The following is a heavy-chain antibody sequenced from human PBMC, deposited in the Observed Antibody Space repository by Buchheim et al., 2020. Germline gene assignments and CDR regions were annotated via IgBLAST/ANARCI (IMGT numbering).Heavy chain of an antibody. J-gene: IGHJ5*02. V-gene: IGHV3-48*03. D-gene: IGHD4-17*01. CDR3: AREFRYDYGDYWFDP. Sequence: EVQLVESGGGLVQPGGSLRLSCAASGFTFSSYEMNWVRQAPGKGLEWVSYISSSGSTIYYADSVKGRFTISRDNAKNSLYLQMNSLRAEDTAVYYCAREFRYDYGDYWFDPWCQVTL. CDR2: ISSSGSTI. CDR1: GFTFSSYE.